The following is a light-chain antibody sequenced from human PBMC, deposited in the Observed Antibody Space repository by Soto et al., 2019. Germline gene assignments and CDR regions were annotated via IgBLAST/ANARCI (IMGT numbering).Light chain of an antibody. CDR2: MAY. CDR1: QNIGGW. J-gene: IGKJ3*01. CDR3: QQADSNPFT. V-gene: IGKV1-5*03. Sequence: DIQMTQSPSTLSASVGDTVTITCRASQNIGGWLAWFQQKQGKAPKLLIFMAYNLESGVPSRFSGSGSGTEFSLTIRGLQPDDFATYYFQQADSNPFTFGPGNKVDI.